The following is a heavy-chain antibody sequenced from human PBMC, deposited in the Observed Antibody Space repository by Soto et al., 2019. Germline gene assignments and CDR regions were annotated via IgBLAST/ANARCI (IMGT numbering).Heavy chain of an antibody. V-gene: IGHV3-7*05. CDR1: GFTFSSYW. CDR3: ARVYSSSWYYFDY. CDR2: IKQDGSEK. Sequence: GGSLRLSCAASGFTFSSYWMSWVRQAPGKGLEWVANIKQDGSEKYYVDSVKGRFTISRDNAKNSLYLQMNSLRAEDTAVYYCARVYSSSWYYFDYWGQGTLVTVSS. J-gene: IGHJ4*02. D-gene: IGHD6-13*01.